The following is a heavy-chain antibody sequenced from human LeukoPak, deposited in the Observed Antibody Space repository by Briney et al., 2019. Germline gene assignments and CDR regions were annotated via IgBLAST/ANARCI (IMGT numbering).Heavy chain of an antibody. CDR1: GGSISSYY. Sequence: SETLSLTCTVSGGSISSYYWNWIRQPPGKGPEWIGAIHYSGSTKYNPFLQSRVTISVATSKKQIPLKLSSVTAADTAVYYCARDRCSGGSCFPEYSWFDPWGQGTLVTVSP. CDR2: IHYSGST. J-gene: IGHJ5*02. CDR3: ARDRCSGGSCFPEYSWFDP. V-gene: IGHV4-59*01. D-gene: IGHD2-15*01.